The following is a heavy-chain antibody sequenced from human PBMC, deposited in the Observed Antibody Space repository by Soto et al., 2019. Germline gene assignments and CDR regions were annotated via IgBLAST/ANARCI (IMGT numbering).Heavy chain of an antibody. D-gene: IGHD2-15*01. J-gene: IGHJ4*02. V-gene: IGHV3-15*06. CDR2: IKNKAAGGTA. CDR3: VTDTVVAVSLDS. CDR1: GFSVSSSH. Sequence: GGSLRLSCEASGFSVSSSHMIWVRQAPGKGLEWIGLIKNKAAGGTALYATSMKGRFTISRDDSKNTLYLQMNSLKTEDTAVYYCVTDTVVAVSLDSWGQGTLVTVSS.